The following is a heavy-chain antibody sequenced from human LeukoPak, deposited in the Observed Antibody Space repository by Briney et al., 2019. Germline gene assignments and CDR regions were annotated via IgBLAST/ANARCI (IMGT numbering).Heavy chain of an antibody. Sequence: PSETLSLTCAVYGGSFSGYYWSWIRQPPGKGLEWIGEINHSGSTNYNPSLKSRVTISVDTSKNQFSLKLSSVTAADTAVYYCARGKGYVWGSYRLGFDYWGQGTLVTVSS. CDR1: GGSFSGYY. D-gene: IGHD3-16*02. J-gene: IGHJ4*02. CDR2: INHSGST. CDR3: ARGKGYVWGSYRLGFDY. V-gene: IGHV4-34*01.